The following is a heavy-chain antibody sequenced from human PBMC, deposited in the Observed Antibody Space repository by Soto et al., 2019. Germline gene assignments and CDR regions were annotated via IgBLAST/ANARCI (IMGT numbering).Heavy chain of an antibody. CDR2: ISSSSSTI. CDR1: GFTVSTYS. D-gene: IGHD2-15*01. J-gene: IGHJ6*03. CDR3: AGARGYCSGGSCSHLSYYYYYYMDV. V-gene: IGHV3-48*01. Sequence: GGSLRLSCAASGFTVSTYSMNWVRQAPGKGLEWVSYISSSSSTIYYADSVKGRFTISRDNSKNSLYLQMNSLRAEDTAVYYCAGARGYCSGGSCSHLSYYYYYYMDVWGKGTTVTVSS.